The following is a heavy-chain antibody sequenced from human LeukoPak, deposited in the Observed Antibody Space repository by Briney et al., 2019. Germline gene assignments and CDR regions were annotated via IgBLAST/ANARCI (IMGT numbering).Heavy chain of an antibody. Sequence: PGGSLRLSCAASGFTFSRYAMSWFRQAPGKGLDWVSAISDSGRRTYYADSVKGRFTISRDNSMNTLYLQMNSLRAEDTAVYYCAKRLDGSGNTNFDYWGQGTQVTVSS. CDR1: GFTFSRYA. CDR2: ISDSGRRT. CDR3: AKRLDGSGNTNFDY. D-gene: IGHD3-22*01. V-gene: IGHV3-23*01. J-gene: IGHJ4*02.